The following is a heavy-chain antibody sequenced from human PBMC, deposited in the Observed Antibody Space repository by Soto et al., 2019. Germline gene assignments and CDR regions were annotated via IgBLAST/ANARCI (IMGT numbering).Heavy chain of an antibody. Sequence: QVQLVQSGAEVKKPGASMMLSCKASGYTFTNYFIHWVRQAPGQRPEWLGWINAGSGNTKYSQKFQGRVTITRDTSASTVYMELSSLRSEDTAMYFCARDSAYLGVQGYFDYWGQGNLVIVSS. J-gene: IGHJ4*02. CDR3: ARDSAYLGVQGYFDY. D-gene: IGHD3-10*01. CDR1: GYTFTNYF. V-gene: IGHV1-3*01. CDR2: INAGSGNT.